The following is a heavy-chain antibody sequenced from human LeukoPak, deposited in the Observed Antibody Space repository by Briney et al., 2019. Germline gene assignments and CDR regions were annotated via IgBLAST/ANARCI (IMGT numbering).Heavy chain of an antibody. CDR1: GSTFSSYA. V-gene: IGHV3-23*01. D-gene: IGHD2-15*01. Sequence: GGSLRLSCAASGSTFSSYAMSWVRQAPGKGLEWVSAISGSGGSTYYADSVKGRFTISRDNSKNTLYLQMNSLRAEDTAVYYCAKFCSGGSCYSDYWGQGTLVTVSS. CDR3: AKFCSGGSCYSDY. CDR2: ISGSGGST. J-gene: IGHJ4*02.